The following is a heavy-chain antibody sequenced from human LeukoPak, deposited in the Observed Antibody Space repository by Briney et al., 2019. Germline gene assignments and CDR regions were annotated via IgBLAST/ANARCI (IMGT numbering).Heavy chain of an antibody. J-gene: IGHJ3*02. D-gene: IGHD3-3*01. CDR2: ISGSGGST. V-gene: IGHV3-23*01. CDR1: GFTLSNYA. Sequence: GGSLPHSCSASGFTLSNYAMSRVRQAPGKGLEWVSAISGSGGSTYYADSVKGRFTISRDNSKNTLYLQMNTLRAEDTAVFYCAKDIRSAYYGVLDIWGEGTMVTVSS. CDR3: AKDIRSAYYGVLDI.